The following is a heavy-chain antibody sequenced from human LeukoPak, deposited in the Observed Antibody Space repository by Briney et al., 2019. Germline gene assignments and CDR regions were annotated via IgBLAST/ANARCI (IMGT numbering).Heavy chain of an antibody. D-gene: IGHD5-12*01. CDR2: ISPNTGGT. J-gene: IGHJ4*02. Sequence: APVRVSCEASGYTFTGYYMHWVRQAPGQGLEWLGWISPNTGGTHYAQNFQDRVTMTRDTSISTAYMDLSRLRSDDTAVYYCARDRGYSGYDVWGQGTLVTVSS. CDR1: GYTFTGYY. CDR3: ARDRGYSGYDV. V-gene: IGHV1-2*02.